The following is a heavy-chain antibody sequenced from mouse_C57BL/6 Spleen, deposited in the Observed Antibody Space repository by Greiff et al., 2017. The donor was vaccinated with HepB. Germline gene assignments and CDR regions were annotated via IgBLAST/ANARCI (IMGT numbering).Heavy chain of an antibody. V-gene: IGHV5-4*01. Sequence: EVQRVESGGGLVKPGGSLKLSCAASGFTFSSYAMSWVRQTPEKRLEWVATISDGGSYTYYPDNVKGRFTISRDNAKNNLYLQMSHLKSEDTAMYYCAGYYYGIPWFAYWGQGTLVTVSA. CDR2: ISDGGSYT. CDR1: GFTFSSYA. CDR3: AGYYYGIPWFAY. D-gene: IGHD1-1*01. J-gene: IGHJ3*01.